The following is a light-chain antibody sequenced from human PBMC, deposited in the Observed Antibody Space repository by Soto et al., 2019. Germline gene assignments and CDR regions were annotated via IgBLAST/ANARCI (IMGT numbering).Light chain of an antibody. V-gene: IGKV3-20*01. J-gene: IGKJ4*01. Sequence: IVLTQSPGTLSLSPGERATLSCRASQSVSSSYLAWYQQKPGQAPRLLIYGASTRATGIPARFSGSGSGTDFTLTISSLQAEDVAVYYCQQYYSTPLTFGGGTKVDIK. CDR1: QSVSSSY. CDR2: GAS. CDR3: QQYYSTPLT.